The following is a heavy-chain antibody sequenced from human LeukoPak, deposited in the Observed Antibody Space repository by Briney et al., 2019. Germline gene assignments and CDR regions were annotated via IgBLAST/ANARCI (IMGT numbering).Heavy chain of an antibody. Sequence: SETLSLTCTVSGGSISSYYWSWIRQPPGKGLEWIGYIYYSGSTNYNPSLKSRVTISVDTSKNQFSLKLTSVTAADTAVYYCARGGWYNYEYGAFGIWGQGTMVTVSS. D-gene: IGHD3-22*01. J-gene: IGHJ3*02. V-gene: IGHV4-59*01. CDR1: GGSISSYY. CDR2: IYYSGST. CDR3: ARGGWYNYEYGAFGI.